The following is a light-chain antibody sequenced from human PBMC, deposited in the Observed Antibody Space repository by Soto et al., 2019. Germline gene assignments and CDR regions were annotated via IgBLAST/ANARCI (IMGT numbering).Light chain of an antibody. Sequence: EIVLTQSTGTLSVSPGERATLSCRASQSVSSDYLAWYQQKRGQAPRLLIYGASSRATGIPDRFSGSGSGTDFTLTITRLEPEDFAVYYWQQNRRSSITFGQGTRLEIK. J-gene: IGKJ5*01. V-gene: IGKV3-20*01. CDR1: QSVSSDY. CDR3: QQNRRSSIT. CDR2: GAS.